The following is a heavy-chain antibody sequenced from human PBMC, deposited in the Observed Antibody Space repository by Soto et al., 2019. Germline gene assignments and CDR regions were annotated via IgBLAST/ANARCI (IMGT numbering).Heavy chain of an antibody. CDR1: GGSISSSSYY. V-gene: IGHV4-39*01. CDR2: IYYSGST. J-gene: IGHJ6*02. D-gene: IGHD1-26*01. Sequence: SETLSLTCTVSGGSISSSSYYWGWIRQPPGKGLEWIGSIYYSGSTYYNPSLKSRVTISVDTSKNQFSLKLSSVTAADTAVYYCASLYRPVRSGSLSGRSNYGMDVWGQGTTVTVSS. CDR3: ASLYRPVRSGSLSGRSNYGMDV.